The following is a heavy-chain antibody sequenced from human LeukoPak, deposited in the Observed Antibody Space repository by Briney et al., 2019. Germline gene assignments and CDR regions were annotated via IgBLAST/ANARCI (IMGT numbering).Heavy chain of an antibody. CDR1: GGSISSGSYY. V-gene: IGHV4-61*02. CDR3: GRDRSGSYFDF. D-gene: IGHD1-26*01. Sequence: PSETLSLTCSVSGGSISSGSYYWSWIRQPAGKGLEWIGRINTSGTTNYNPSLKSRVTISLDTSKNQFSLNLNSVTAADTAVYYCGRDRSGSYFDFWGQGTLVTVSS. CDR2: INTSGTT. J-gene: IGHJ4*02.